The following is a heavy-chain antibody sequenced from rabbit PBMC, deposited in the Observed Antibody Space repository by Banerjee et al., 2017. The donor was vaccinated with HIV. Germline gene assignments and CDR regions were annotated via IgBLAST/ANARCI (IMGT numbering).Heavy chain of an antibody. J-gene: IGHJ4*01. CDR2: IYAGSVS. Sequence: QSLEESGGDLVKPEGSLTLTCTASGFSFSSSYYMCWVRQAPGKGLEWIACIYAGSVSSYASWAKGRFTISKTSSTTVTLQMTSLTAAGTATYFCARVGYAASSGYYTDHFNLWGPGTLVTVS. D-gene: IGHD1-1*01. CDR3: ARVGYAASSGYYTDHFNL. V-gene: IGHV1S40*01. CDR1: GFSFSSSYY.